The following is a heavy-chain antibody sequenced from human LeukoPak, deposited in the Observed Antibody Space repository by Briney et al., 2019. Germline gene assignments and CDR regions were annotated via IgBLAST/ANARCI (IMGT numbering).Heavy chain of an antibody. V-gene: IGHV4-39*07. CDR2: IHYSGTT. D-gene: IGHD3-10*01. Sequence: PSETRSLTCTVSGSSISGSSYYWAWIRRPPGKGLEWIGGIHYSGTTYYNPSLKSRVTISVDTSKNQFCLKLSSVTAADTAVYHCAREAGVNDYWGQGTLVTVSS. J-gene: IGHJ4*02. CDR3: AREAGVNDY. CDR1: GSSISGSSYY.